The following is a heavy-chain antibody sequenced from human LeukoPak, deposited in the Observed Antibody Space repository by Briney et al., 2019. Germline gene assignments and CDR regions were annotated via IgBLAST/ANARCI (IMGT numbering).Heavy chain of an antibody. CDR3: ARALQG. J-gene: IGHJ4*02. CDR2: IYYSGNT. CDR1: GGSISSYY. V-gene: IGHV4-59*12. Sequence: PPETLSLTCTVSGGSISSYYWSWIRQPPGKGLEWIGYIYYSGNTNYNPSLKSRVTISVDTSKNQFSLKLSSVTAADTAVYYCARALQGWGQGTLVTVSS.